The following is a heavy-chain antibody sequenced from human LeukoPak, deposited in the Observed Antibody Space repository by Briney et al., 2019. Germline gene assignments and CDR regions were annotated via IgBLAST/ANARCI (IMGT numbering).Heavy chain of an antibody. Sequence: GGSLRLSCAASGFTFSGSAMHWVRQASGKGLEWLGRIRSKANSYATAYAASVKGRFTISRDDLKNTAYLQMNSLKTEDTAVYYCTSTYYDYVWGSYRYLLDYWGQGTLVTISS. D-gene: IGHD3-16*02. CDR3: TSTYYDYVWGSYRYLLDY. CDR2: IRSKANSYAT. V-gene: IGHV3-73*01. CDR1: GFTFSGSA. J-gene: IGHJ4*02.